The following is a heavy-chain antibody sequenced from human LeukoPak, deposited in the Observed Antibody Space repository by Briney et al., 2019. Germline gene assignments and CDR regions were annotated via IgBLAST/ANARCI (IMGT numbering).Heavy chain of an antibody. D-gene: IGHD4-17*01. J-gene: IGHJ3*02. V-gene: IGHV3-7*01. CDR1: GFTSSSYW. Sequence: PGGSLRLSCAASGFTSSSYWMSWVRQAPGKGLEWVANIKQDGSEKYYVDSVKGRFTISRDNAKNSLYLQMNSLRAEDTAVYYCARLTTEDAFDIWGQGTMVTVSS. CDR2: IKQDGSEK. CDR3: ARLTTEDAFDI.